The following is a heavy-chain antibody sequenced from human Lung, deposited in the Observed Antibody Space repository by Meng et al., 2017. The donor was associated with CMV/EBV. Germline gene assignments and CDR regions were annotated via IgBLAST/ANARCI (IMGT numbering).Heavy chain of an antibody. V-gene: IGHV3-21*01. CDR2: INSISTFI. CDR1: GFTFSSFS. J-gene: IGHJ4*02. CDR3: VRDRLGGRLFDY. D-gene: IGHD2-15*01. Sequence: GGSLRLXCAASGFTFSSFSMNWVRQAPGKGLEWVSSINSISTFIYYADSVKSRFTISRDNAKNSLYLHMSSLRAEYTAVYYCVRDRLGGRLFDYWGQGTLVAVSS.